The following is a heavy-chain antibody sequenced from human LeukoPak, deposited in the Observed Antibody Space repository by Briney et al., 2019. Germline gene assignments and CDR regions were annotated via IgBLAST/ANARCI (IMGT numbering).Heavy chain of an antibody. Sequence: SQPLSLTCTVSGGSISRGDYYWSWIRQPPGKDLEWIGYIYYSGSTYYNPSLKSRVTISVDTSKNQFSLKLSSVTAADTAVYYCARDSSSWYSYGMDVWGKGTTVTVSS. V-gene: IGHV4-30-4*01. CDR2: IYYSGST. D-gene: IGHD6-13*01. J-gene: IGHJ6*04. CDR3: ARDSSSWYSYGMDV. CDR1: GGSISRGDYY.